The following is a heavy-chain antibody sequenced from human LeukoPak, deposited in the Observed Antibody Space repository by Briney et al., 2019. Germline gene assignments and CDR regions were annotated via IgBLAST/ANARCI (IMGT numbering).Heavy chain of an antibody. Sequence: GGSLRLSCAASGLTFSSYGMHWVRQAPGKGLEWVAVISYDGSNKYYADSVKGRFTISRDNSKNTLYLQMNSLRAEDTAVYYCAKQRGSRGFPLPGPAATFDYWGQGTLVTVSS. V-gene: IGHV3-30*18. J-gene: IGHJ4*02. CDR3: AKQRGSRGFPLPGPAATFDY. CDR2: ISYDGSNK. D-gene: IGHD2-8*02. CDR1: GLTFSSYG.